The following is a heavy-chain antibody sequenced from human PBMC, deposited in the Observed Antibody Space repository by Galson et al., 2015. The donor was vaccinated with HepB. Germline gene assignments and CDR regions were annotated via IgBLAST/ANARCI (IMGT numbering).Heavy chain of an antibody. CDR2: ISYDGSNK. J-gene: IGHJ6*02. CDR1: GFTFSSYG. CDR3: AKNVLRFLEQGGMDV. D-gene: IGHD3-3*01. V-gene: IGHV3-30*18. Sequence: SLRLSCAASGFTFSSYGMHWVRQAPGKGLEWVAVISYDGSNKYYADSVKGRFTISRDNSKNTLYLQMNSLRAEDTAAYYCAKNVLRFLEQGGMDVWGQGTTVTVSS.